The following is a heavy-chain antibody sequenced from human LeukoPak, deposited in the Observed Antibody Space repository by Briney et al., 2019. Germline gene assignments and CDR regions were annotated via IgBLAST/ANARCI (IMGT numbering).Heavy chain of an antibody. J-gene: IGHJ4*02. V-gene: IGHV4-59*12. D-gene: IGHD1-26*01. CDR2: IYYTGST. Sequence: SETLSLTCTVSGGSIDGFYWSWIRQPPGKGLEWIGYIYYTGSTNYNPSLKSRVTISVDTSKNQFSLKLSSVTAADTAVYYCAREVGGYWGQGALVTVSS. CDR1: GGSIDGFY. CDR3: AREVGGY.